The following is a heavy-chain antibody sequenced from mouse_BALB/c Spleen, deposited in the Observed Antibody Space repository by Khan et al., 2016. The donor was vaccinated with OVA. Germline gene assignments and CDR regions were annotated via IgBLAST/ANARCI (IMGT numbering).Heavy chain of an antibody. CDR1: GYTFTNYG. CDR3: ANPRLCTSCLDH. CDR2: INTFTGEP. J-gene: IGHJ4*01. V-gene: IGHV9-3-1*01. Sequence: QIQLVQSGPEMKKPGETVKISCKASGYTFTNYGMNWVKQSPGKALKWMGWINTFTGEPTYADDFKGRFAFSLATSASTAYLQINNHKNEDTATYLGANPRLCTSCLDHWGQGTLVTVSA.